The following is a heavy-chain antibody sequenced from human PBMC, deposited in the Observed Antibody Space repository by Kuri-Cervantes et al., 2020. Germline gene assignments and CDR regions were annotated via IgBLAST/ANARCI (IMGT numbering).Heavy chain of an antibody. CDR2: IKQDGSEK. CDR3: ARDSDQTDHYGDYGERNFDY. Sequence: GSLRPPCAGSGFNFCSYWMSWVRQAPGKGLEWVANIKQDGSEKYYVDSVKGRFTISRDNAKNSLYLQMNSLRAEDTAVYYCARDSDQTDHYGDYGERNFDYWGQGTLVTVSS. J-gene: IGHJ4*02. V-gene: IGHV3-7*01. CDR1: GFNFCSYW. D-gene: IGHD4-17*01.